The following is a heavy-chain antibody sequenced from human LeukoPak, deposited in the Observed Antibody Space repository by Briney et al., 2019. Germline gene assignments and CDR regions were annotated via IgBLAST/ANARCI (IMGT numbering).Heavy chain of an antibody. CDR2: IIPIFGTA. CDR3: AGTYYDFWSGYDHYYYYYMDV. J-gene: IGHJ6*03. CDR1: GGTFSSYA. D-gene: IGHD3-3*01. V-gene: IGHV1-69*05. Sequence: SVKVSCKASGGTFSSYAISWVRQAPGQGLEWMGRIIPIFGTASYAQKFQGRVTITTDESTSTAYMELSSLRSEDTAVYYCAGTYYDFWSGYDHYYYYYMDVWGKGTTVTVSS.